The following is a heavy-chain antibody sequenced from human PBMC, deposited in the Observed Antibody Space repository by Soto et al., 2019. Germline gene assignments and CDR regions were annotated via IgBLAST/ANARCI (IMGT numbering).Heavy chain of an antibody. Sequence: GGSLRPSFAASGFTFRSFSKKWVRQAPGKGLEWVSSISSSSSYIYYADSVKGRFTISRDNAKNSLYLQMNSLRTEDTAVYYCAHPRGYGVFDAYDFWGQGAMVTVSS. CDR3: AHPRGYGVFDAYDF. J-gene: IGHJ3*01. D-gene: IGHD4-17*01. CDR1: GFTFRSFS. CDR2: ISSSSSYI. V-gene: IGHV3-21*04.